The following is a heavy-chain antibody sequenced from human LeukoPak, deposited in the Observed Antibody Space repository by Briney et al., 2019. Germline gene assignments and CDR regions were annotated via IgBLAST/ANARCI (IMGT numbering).Heavy chain of an antibody. CDR3: ARDTGSSWYYFDY. Sequence: GASVRVSCKASGYTFTSYAMHWVRQAPGQRLEWMGWINAGNGNTKYSQKFQGRVIITRDTSASTAYMELSSLRSEDTAVYYCARDTGSSWYYFDYWGQGTLVTVSS. D-gene: IGHD6-13*01. CDR1: GYTFTSYA. V-gene: IGHV1-3*01. J-gene: IGHJ4*02. CDR2: INAGNGNT.